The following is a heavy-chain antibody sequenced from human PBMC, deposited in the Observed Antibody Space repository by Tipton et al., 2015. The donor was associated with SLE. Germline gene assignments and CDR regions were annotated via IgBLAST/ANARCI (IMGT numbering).Heavy chain of an antibody. D-gene: IGHD2-8*02. V-gene: IGHV4-34*01. CDR1: GGSFSSYY. J-gene: IGHJ6*03. Sequence: TLSLTCAVYGGSFSSYYWNWIRQPPGKGPEWIGEINHSGSTTYNPSLKSRVTISIDTSKNQFSLKLSSVTAADTAVYYCARGLSSLVGFYYYYYIDVWGKGTTVTVSS. CDR3: ARGLSSLVGFYYYYYIDV. CDR2: INHSGST.